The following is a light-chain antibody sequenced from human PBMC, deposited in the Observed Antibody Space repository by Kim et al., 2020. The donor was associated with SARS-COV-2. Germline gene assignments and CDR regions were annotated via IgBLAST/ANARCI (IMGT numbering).Light chain of an antibody. V-gene: IGLV2-14*04. J-gene: IGLJ1*01. Sequence: SINFSCTDSSNVVGGYNYASWYQQDPDNAPKLINCDSHRRPSGISSRFSGSKSSNTSFLTISGLQADDDADYYCSSLTSRRTYVFGSGTKVTVL. CDR1: SNVVGGYNY. CDR3: SSLTSRRTYV. CDR2: DSH.